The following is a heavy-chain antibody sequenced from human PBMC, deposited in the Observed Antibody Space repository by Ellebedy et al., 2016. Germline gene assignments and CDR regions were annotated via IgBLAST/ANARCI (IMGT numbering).Heavy chain of an antibody. CDR3: VRGASGWKGVDS. CDR1: GFTLSNYY. D-gene: IGHD3-9*01. J-gene: IGHJ5*01. CDR2: IYGDRNTI. V-gene: IGHV3-74*03. Sequence: GGSLRLSXAASGFTLSNYYMHWVRQGPGKGLLWVSYIYGDRNTIQYADSVKGRFTISRDNAKNTLYLQMNSLRAEDTAIYYCVRGASGWKGVDSWGQGTLVTVSS.